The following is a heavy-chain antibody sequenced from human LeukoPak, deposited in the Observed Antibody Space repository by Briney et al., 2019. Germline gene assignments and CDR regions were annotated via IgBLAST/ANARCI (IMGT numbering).Heavy chain of an antibody. CDR1: GYTFTSYD. J-gene: IGHJ3*02. CDR2: INPNSGGT. CDR3: ARGNWNYVYAFDI. D-gene: IGHD1-7*01. Sequence: ASVKVSCKASGYTFTSYDINWVRQATGQGLEWMGWINPNSGGTNYAQKFQGRVTMTRDTSISTAYMELSRLRSDDTAVYYCARGNWNYVYAFDIWGQGTMVTVSS. V-gene: IGHV1-2*02.